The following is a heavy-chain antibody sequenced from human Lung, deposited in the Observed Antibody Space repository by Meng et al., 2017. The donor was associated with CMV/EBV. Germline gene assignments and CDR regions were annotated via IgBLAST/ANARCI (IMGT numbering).Heavy chain of an antibody. CDR3: AAIAYCGGDCYSHGADYFDY. Sequence: QVQLQQWGAGLLKPSXXXXLTXXAXXGSFSGYYWSWIRQPPGKGLEWIGEINHSGSTNYNASLKSRVTISVDTSKNQFSLKLSSVTAADTAVYYCAAIAYCGGDCYSHGADYFDYWGQGTLVTVSS. CDR2: INHSGST. V-gene: IGHV4-34*01. CDR1: XGSFSGYY. D-gene: IGHD2-21*02. J-gene: IGHJ4*02.